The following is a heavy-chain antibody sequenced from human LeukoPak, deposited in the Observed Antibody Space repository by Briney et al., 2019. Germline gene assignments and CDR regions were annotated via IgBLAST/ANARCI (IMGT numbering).Heavy chain of an antibody. CDR1: GGSISSSSYY. J-gene: IGHJ4*02. Sequence: SETLSLACSVSGGSISSSSYYWGWIRQPPGKGLEWIGSIYYSGSTYYNPSLKSRVTISVDTSKNQFSLKLSSVTAADTAVYYCARGGVYDSSGYYLPFDYWGQGTLVTVSS. CDR3: ARGGVYDSSGYYLPFDY. D-gene: IGHD3-22*01. V-gene: IGHV4-39*01. CDR2: IYYSGST.